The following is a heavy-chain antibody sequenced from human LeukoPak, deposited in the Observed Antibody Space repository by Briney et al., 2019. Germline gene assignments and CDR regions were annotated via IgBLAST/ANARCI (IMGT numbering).Heavy chain of an antibody. D-gene: IGHD3-22*01. CDR2: ISDSGGST. CDR3: ARFSNYYDSSGAFDY. CDR1: GFTLSSYD. J-gene: IGHJ4*02. Sequence: GGSLRLSCAASGFTLSSYDLSWVRQAPGKGLEWVSGISDSGGSTSYADSVKGRFTISRDNAKNSLYLQMNSLRAEDTAVYYCARFSNYYDSSGAFDYWGQGTLVTVSS. V-gene: IGHV3-23*01.